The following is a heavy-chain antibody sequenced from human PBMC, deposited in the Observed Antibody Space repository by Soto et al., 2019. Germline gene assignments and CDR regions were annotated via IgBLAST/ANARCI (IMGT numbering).Heavy chain of an antibody. J-gene: IGHJ4*02. V-gene: IGHV4-39*01. CDR3: ASFLVGATARNDFDS. D-gene: IGHD2-8*02. Sequence: LQLQESGPGVVKPSETLSLACSVSGGSIRSNDYFWGWVRQPPGKGLAWIASIYSNGGTYDSPSLKSRATVSIDTSKIQFFLTVRSVTAADTAVYYCASFLVGATARNDFDSWGQGTLVTISS. CDR1: GGSIRSNDYF. CDR2: IYSNGGT.